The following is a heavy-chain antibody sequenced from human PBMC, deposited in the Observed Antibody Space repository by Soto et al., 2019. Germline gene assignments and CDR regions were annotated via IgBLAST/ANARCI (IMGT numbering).Heavy chain of an antibody. V-gene: IGHV1-8*01. CDR3: AGERTVAGNDS. J-gene: IGHJ4*02. Sequence: QVQLVQSGAEVKKPGASVKVSCKASGYTFTSYDINWVRQATGQGLEWMGWMNTNSGNTGYAKKIQSTVNMTTNTSISTAYMELSNLRSEDTAVYYCAGERTVAGNDSWGQGTLVTVSS. CDR2: MNTNSGNT. CDR1: GYTFTSYD. D-gene: IGHD6-19*01.